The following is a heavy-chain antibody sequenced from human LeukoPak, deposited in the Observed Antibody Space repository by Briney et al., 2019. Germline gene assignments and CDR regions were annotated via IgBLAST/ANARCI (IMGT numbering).Heavy chain of an antibody. CDR3: TRDRHGMDV. J-gene: IGHJ6*02. CDR2: IKKDGSDK. CDR1: GFDFSNYW. V-gene: IGHV3-7*01. Sequence: GGSLRLSCTASGFDFSNYWMNWVRQAPGRGLEWVANIKKDGSDKFYVDSVKGRFTISRENAKNALFLQMNSLRAGDTAVYYCTRDRHGMDVWGQGTTVTVSS.